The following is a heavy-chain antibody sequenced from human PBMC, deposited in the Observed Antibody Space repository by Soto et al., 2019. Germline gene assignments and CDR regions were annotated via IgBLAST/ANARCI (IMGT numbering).Heavy chain of an antibody. D-gene: IGHD6-13*01. CDR2: INAGNGYV. CDR1: GYTFTTYA. J-gene: IGHJ3*01. V-gene: IGHV1-3*01. Sequence: QVQLVQSGAEVKKPGASVKVSCKSSGYTFTTYAVHWVRQAPGQRLEWMGWINAGNGYVRYSEKFQGRVTITRDTSASTAYMDLRSLRSEDTALYYCARSAGAGDFDCWGQGTMVTVSS. CDR3: ARSAGAGDFDC.